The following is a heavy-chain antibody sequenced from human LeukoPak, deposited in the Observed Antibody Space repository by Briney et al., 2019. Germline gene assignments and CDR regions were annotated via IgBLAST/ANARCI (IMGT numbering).Heavy chain of an antibody. Sequence: SETLSLTCTVSGGSISSYYWSWIRQPPGKGLEWIGYIYYSGSTSYNPSLKSRVTISVDTSKSQFSLKLSSVTAADTAVYYCARGGDYYDSMIWGQGTLVTVSS. D-gene: IGHD3-22*01. CDR3: ARGGDYYDSMI. J-gene: IGHJ4*02. V-gene: IGHV4-59*01. CDR1: GGSISSYY. CDR2: IYYSGST.